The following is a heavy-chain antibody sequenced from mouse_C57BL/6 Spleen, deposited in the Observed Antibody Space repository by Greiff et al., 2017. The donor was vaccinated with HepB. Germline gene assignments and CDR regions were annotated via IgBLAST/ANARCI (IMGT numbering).Heavy chain of an antibody. CDR1: GYTFTSYG. CDR2: IYPRSGNT. V-gene: IGHV1-81*01. Sequence: VQRVESGAELARPGASVKLSCKASGYTFTSYGISWVKQRTGQGLEWIGEIYPRSGNTYYNEKFKGKATLTADKSSSTAYMELRSLTSEDSAVYFCARDEGFAYWGQGTLVTVSA. J-gene: IGHJ3*01. CDR3: ARDEGFAY.